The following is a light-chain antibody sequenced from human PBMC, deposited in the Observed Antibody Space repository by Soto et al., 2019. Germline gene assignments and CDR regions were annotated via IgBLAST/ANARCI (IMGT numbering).Light chain of an antibody. CDR1: QSVSSNY. CDR2: GAS. CDR3: QQYGNSPRT. J-gene: IGKJ1*01. V-gene: IGKV3-20*01. Sequence: EIVLTQSPGTLSLSPGERATLSFRASQSVSSNYLAWHQQKPGQAPRLLIYGASSRATGIPDRFSGSGSGTDFTLTISRLEPEDFAVYYCQQYGNSPRTFGQGTKVDIK.